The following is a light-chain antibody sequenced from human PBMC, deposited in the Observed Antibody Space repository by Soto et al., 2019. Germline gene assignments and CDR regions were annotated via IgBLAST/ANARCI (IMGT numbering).Light chain of an antibody. J-gene: IGLJ1*01. CDR2: LNSDGSH. CDR3: QTWGTGIHYV. CDR1: SGHSSYA. Sequence: QSVLTQSPSASASLGASVKLTCTLSSGHSSYAIAWHQQQPEKGPRHLMKLNSDGSHSKGDGIPDRFSGSSSGAERYLTISRLQSEDEADYYCQTWGTGIHYVFGTGTKLTVL. V-gene: IGLV4-69*01.